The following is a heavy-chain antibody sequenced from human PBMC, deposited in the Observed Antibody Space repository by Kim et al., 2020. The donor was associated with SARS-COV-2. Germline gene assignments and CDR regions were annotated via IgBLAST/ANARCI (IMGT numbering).Heavy chain of an antibody. CDR3: ARVFQLAAHDY. J-gene: IGHJ4*02. D-gene: IGHD6-13*01. V-gene: IGHV1-18*01. CDR2: T. Sequence: TSYAQKRQGRVTMTTDTSTSTAYMELRSLRSDDTAVYYCARVFQLAAHDYWGQGTLVTVSS.